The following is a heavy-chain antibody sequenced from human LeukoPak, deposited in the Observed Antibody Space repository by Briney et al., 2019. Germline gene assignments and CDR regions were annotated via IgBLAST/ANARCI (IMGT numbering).Heavy chain of an antibody. Sequence: GGSLRLSCAASGVTVSNNFMSWVRQAPGKGLEWVSVIYGGGSTYYADSVKGRFTISRDTSKNTLYLQMNSLRAEDTAVYYCARDRANIVVVSASEYWGQGTLVTVSS. V-gene: IGHV3-53*01. J-gene: IGHJ4*02. D-gene: IGHD2-21*01. CDR3: ARDRANIVVVSASEY. CDR2: IYGGGST. CDR1: GVTVSNNF.